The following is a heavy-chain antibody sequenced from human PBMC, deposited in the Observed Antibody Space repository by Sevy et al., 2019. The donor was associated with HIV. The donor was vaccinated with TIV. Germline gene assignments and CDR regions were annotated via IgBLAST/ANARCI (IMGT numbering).Heavy chain of an antibody. Sequence: GGSLRLSCAASGFTFSSFAMSWVRQTPGKGLEWVSGLNGSGGRTYYPDSVKGRFTISRDNSKNTPYLQMNSLRAEDTAVYYCAKDTGSGGNLNDAFDIWGQGTMVTVSS. CDR3: AKDTGSGGNLNDAFDI. CDR1: GFTFSSFA. CDR2: LNGSGGRT. D-gene: IGHD1-26*01. J-gene: IGHJ3*02. V-gene: IGHV3-23*01.